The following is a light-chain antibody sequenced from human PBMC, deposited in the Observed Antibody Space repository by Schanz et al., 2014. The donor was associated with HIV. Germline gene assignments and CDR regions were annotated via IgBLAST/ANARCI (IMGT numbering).Light chain of an antibody. CDR2: GAS. J-gene: IGKJ4*01. V-gene: IGKV3-20*01. Sequence: EIVMTQSPATLSVSPGERATLSCRASQSVSSSYLAWYQQKPGQAPRLLIYGASSRATGIPDRFSGSGSGTDFTLTISSLQPEDFATYYCQQPASYPLTFGGGTKVEIK. CDR1: QSVSSSY. CDR3: QQPASYPLT.